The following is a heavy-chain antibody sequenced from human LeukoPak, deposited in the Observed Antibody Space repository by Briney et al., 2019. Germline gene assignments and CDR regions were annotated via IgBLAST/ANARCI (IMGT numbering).Heavy chain of an antibody. D-gene: IGHD2-15*01. Sequence: SGTLSLTCAVAGGSITSNNWWSWVRQPPGEGLEWIGEIFHSGSTNYNPSLKSRVTVSVDKSKNQFSLKLSSVTAADTAVYSCARSVGYCSGGSCSGDAFDIWGQGTMVTVSS. CDR1: GGSITSNNW. V-gene: IGHV4-4*02. CDR2: IFHSGST. CDR3: ARSVGYCSGGSCSGDAFDI. J-gene: IGHJ3*02.